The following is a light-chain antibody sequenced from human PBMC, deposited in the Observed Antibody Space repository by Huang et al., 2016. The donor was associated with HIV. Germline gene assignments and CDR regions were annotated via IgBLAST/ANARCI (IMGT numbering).Light chain of an antibody. V-gene: IGKV3-11*01. CDR3: HQRVGWPL. CDR1: QTISSY. Sequence: EVVLTQSPATLSLSPGERATLSCRASQTISSYLAWYQHKPGQPPRLLSYDTSKRATGIPARCSGSGSGSDFTLTSSSLEPEDFAVYYCHQRVGWPLFGGGTKVEIK. CDR2: DTS. J-gene: IGKJ4*02.